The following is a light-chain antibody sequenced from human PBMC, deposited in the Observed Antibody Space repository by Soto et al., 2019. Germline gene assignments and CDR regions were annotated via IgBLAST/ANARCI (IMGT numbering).Light chain of an antibody. Sequence: IMITQSPATLSVSPGEAVTPSCRASQSVRSHLAWYQQKPGQPPRLLIYGASTRATGIPARFSGSGFGTEFTLTISSLQSEDFAVYYCQQYKNWPLFGQGTRLEIK. CDR2: GAS. J-gene: IGKJ5*01. CDR3: QQYKNWPL. CDR1: QSVRSH. V-gene: IGKV3-15*01.